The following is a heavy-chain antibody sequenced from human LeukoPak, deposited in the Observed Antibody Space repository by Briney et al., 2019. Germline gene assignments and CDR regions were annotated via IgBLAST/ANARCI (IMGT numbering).Heavy chain of an antibody. CDR1: GFTFTTNG. Sequence: GGSLRLSCAAYGFTFTTNGMNWVRQAPGKGLEWVAVIWYDGSNKYYGDSVKGRLTISRDNSKSTGALQMNSLRVDDTAVYYCARLGSSCSFDYWGQGTLVTVSS. V-gene: IGHV3-33*01. J-gene: IGHJ4*02. D-gene: IGHD6-13*01. CDR2: IWYDGSNK. CDR3: ARLGSSCSFDY.